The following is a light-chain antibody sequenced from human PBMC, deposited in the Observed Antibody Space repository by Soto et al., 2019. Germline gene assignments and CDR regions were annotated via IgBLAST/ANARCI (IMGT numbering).Light chain of an antibody. CDR3: CSYTGSYSYV. CDR1: SSDVGGYRY. Sequence: QSALTQPHSVSGSSGQSVTIPCTGTSSDVGGYRYVSWYQQHPGKAPRLIIYDVTERPSGVPDRFSGSKSGNTASLTISGLQAEDEADYYCCSYTGSYSYVFGIGTKLTVL. CDR2: DVT. J-gene: IGLJ1*01. V-gene: IGLV2-11*01.